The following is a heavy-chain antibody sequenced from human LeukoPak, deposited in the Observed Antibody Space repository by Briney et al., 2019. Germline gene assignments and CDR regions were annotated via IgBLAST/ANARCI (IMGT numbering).Heavy chain of an antibody. CDR2: IFHSGST. V-gene: IGHV4-38-2*02. CDR3: AVILRVVSSSWYKGDAFDI. CDR1: GYSISSGYY. D-gene: IGHD6-13*01. Sequence: SETLSLTCNVSGYSISSGYYWGWIRQPPGKGLEWIGNIFHSGSTHYNPSLKSRVTISVDTSNNQFSLKLSSVTAADTAVYYCAVILRVVSSSWYKGDAFDIWGQGTMVTVSS. J-gene: IGHJ3*02.